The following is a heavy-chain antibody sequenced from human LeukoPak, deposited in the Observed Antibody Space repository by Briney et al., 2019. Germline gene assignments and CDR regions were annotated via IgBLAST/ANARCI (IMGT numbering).Heavy chain of an antibody. Sequence: GGSLRLSCAASGLTVSSNHMNWVRQAPGKGLEWISYISSDGSDIYYADSVRGRFTISRDNSKNSLYLHMNTLSAEDTAVYYCASGFGLGDCYWGQGTQVSVSS. CDR3: ASGFGLGDCY. V-gene: IGHV3-21*05. CDR1: GLTVSSNH. CDR2: ISSDGSDI. J-gene: IGHJ4*02. D-gene: IGHD3-10*01.